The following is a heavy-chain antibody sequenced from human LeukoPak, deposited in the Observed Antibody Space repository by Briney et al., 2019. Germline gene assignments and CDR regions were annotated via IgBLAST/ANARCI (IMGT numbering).Heavy chain of an antibody. D-gene: IGHD3-10*01. CDR3: SFNLGSGSYAFDI. J-gene: IGHJ3*02. V-gene: IGHV4-39*07. CDR1: AGSITTTTYY. CDR2: VYYGGTT. Sequence: SETLSLTCAVSAGSITTTTYYWGWVRQPPGKGLEWIGSVYYGGTTYYSPSLKSRLTISLDTSKHQFSLRLSSVNAADTAVYFCSFNLGSGSYAFDIWGQGTMVTVSS.